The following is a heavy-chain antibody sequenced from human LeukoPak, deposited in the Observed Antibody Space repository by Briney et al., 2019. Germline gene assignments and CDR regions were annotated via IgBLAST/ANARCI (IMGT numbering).Heavy chain of an antibody. J-gene: IGHJ5*02. CDR2: IYYSGST. D-gene: IGHD6-13*01. V-gene: IGHV4-39*07. Sequence: SETLSLTCTVSGGSISSSNYYWGWIRQPPGKGLEWIGSIYYSGSTYYSPSLKSRVTMSVDTFKNQFSLKLRSVTAADTAVYHCARDGQQLVRGDWFDTWGQGTLVTVSS. CDR3: ARDGQQLVRGDWFDT. CDR1: GGSISSSNYY.